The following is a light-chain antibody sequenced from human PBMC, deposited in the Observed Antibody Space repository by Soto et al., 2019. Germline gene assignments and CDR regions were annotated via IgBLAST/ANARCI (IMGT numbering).Light chain of an antibody. CDR2: EVS. V-gene: IGLV2-14*01. CDR3: SSYITGNTWV. Sequence: QSALTQPASVSGSPGQSITISCTGTSNDVGVYNYVSWYQQHPGKAPKLMIYEVSTRPSGVSNRFSGSKSRNTASLTISGLQAEDEADYYCSSYITGNTWVFGGGTKVTVL. J-gene: IGLJ3*02. CDR1: SNDVGVYNY.